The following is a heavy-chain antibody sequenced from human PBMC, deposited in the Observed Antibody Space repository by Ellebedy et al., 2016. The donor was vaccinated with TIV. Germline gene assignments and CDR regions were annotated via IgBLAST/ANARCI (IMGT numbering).Heavy chain of an antibody. CDR3: ARGSGYYRD. V-gene: IGHV4-34*01. J-gene: IGHJ4*02. Sequence: MPSETLSLTCTVSGGSISSYYWSWIRQPPGKGLEWIGEINHSGSTNYNPSLKSRVTISVDTSKNQFSLKLSSVTAADTAVYYCARGSGYYRDWGQGTLVTVSS. CDR2: INHSGST. D-gene: IGHD3-22*01. CDR1: GGSISSYY.